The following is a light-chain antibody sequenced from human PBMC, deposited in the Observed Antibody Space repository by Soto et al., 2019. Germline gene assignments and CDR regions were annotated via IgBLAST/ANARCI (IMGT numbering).Light chain of an antibody. J-gene: IGLJ2*01. CDR2: GNS. Sequence: QSVLTQPPSVSGAPGQRVTISCTGSRSNIGAGYDVHWYQQLPGTAPKLLIYGNSNRPSGVPDRFSGSKSGTSASLAITGLQAEDEVDYYCQSYDSSLSAPVVFGGGTKVTVL. V-gene: IGLV1-40*01. CDR3: QSYDSSLSAPVV. CDR1: RSNIGAGYD.